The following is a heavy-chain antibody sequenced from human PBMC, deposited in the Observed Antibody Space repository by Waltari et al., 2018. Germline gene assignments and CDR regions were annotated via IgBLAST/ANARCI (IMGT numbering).Heavy chain of an antibody. J-gene: IGHJ4*02. CDR2: IEQDGSEK. V-gene: IGHV3-7*04. CDR3: AGGSGWLPDS. CDR1: GFSFSNYW. D-gene: IGHD6-19*01. Sequence: EVHLVAPGGGLVQPGGSLRLSCAAPGFSFSNYWMNWVRQAPEKGLEWVANIEQDGSEKNYVDSVKGRFTISRDNAKSSVYLQMNSLRAEDTAVYYCAGGSGWLPDSWGQGTLVTVSS.